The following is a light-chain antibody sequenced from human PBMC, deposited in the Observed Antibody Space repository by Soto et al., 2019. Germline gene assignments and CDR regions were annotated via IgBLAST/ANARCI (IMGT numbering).Light chain of an antibody. Sequence: DIQMTQSPSTLSASVGDRVTITCRASQSISSWLAWYQQKPGKAPKLLIYKASSLESGVPSSVSGSGSATEFTLTISSLQRDDFATYFCQQYNSYPWTFGQGTKVEIK. CDR1: QSISSW. CDR3: QQYNSYPWT. CDR2: KAS. J-gene: IGKJ1*01. V-gene: IGKV1-5*03.